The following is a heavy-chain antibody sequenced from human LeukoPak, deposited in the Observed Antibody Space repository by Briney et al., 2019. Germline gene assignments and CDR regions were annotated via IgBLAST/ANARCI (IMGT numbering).Heavy chain of an antibody. CDR3: AKEGDTALVTGYFDL. CDR2: IIPIFGTA. Sequence: GASVKVSCKASGGTFGSYVISWMRQAPGQGLEWMGGIIPIFGTAHYAQKFQGRLTITADESTSTVYMEMSSLRSEDTAMYYRAKEGDTALVTGYFDLWGRGTLVTVSS. D-gene: IGHD5-18*01. CDR1: GGTFGSYV. V-gene: IGHV1-69*13. J-gene: IGHJ2*01.